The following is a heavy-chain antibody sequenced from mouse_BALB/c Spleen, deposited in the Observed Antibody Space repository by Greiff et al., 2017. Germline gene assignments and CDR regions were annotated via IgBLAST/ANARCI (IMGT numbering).Heavy chain of an antibody. Sequence: EVQLQESGPGLVKPSQSLSLTCTVTGYSITSDYAWNWIRQFPGNKLEWMGYISYSGSTSYNPSLKSRISITRDTSKNQFFLQLNSVTTEDTATYYCARWGYGGAMDYWGQGTSVTVSS. V-gene: IGHV3-2*02. J-gene: IGHJ4*01. D-gene: IGHD2-14*01. CDR2: ISYSGST. CDR3: ARWGYGGAMDY. CDR1: GYSITSDYA.